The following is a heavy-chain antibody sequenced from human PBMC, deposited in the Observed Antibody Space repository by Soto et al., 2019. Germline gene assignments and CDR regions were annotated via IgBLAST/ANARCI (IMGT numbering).Heavy chain of an antibody. Sequence: GGSLRLCCAASGFSFNTAWMNWVRQAPGKGLEWVGRIKSKTERGTEVYSAPVKGRFIISRDDSEKTLYLQMSSLRIEDTAVYYCTTGLYNSGGVDHWGQGTQVTVS. CDR1: GFSFNTAW. V-gene: IGHV3-15*07. D-gene: IGHD2-15*01. J-gene: IGHJ4*02. CDR2: IKSKTERGTE. CDR3: TTGLYNSGGVDH.